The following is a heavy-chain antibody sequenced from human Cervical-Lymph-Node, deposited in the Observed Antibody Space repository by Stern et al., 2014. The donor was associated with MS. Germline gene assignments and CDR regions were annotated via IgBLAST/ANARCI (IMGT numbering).Heavy chain of an antibody. CDR2: IYPGDSHT. D-gene: IGHD4-17*01. CDR3: ARPTVTSGYFDY. V-gene: IGHV5-51*01. CDR1: GYSFTRYW. Sequence: EVQLVESGAEVKKPGESLNISCKGSGYSFTRYWIGWVRQMPGKGLEWVGIIYPGDSHTRYSPSFQGQVTISADKSISTAYLQWSSLKASDTAMYYCARPTVTSGYFDYWGQGTLVTVPS. J-gene: IGHJ4*02.